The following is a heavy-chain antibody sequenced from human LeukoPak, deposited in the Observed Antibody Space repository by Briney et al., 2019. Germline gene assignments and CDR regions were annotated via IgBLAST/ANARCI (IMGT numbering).Heavy chain of an antibody. Sequence: GGSLRLSCAASGFTFSSYSMNWVRQAPGKGLEWVSSISSSGSTIYYADSVKGRFTISRDNAKNSLYLQMNSLRAEDTALYYCVRDDILTGYPTPFDYWGQGTLVTVSS. V-gene: IGHV3-48*04. D-gene: IGHD3-9*01. CDR3: VRDDILTGYPTPFDY. J-gene: IGHJ4*02. CDR1: GFTFSSYS. CDR2: ISSSGSTI.